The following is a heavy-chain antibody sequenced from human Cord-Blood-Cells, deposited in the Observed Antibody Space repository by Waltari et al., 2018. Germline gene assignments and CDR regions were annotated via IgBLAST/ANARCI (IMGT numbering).Heavy chain of an antibody. CDR2: SYYSGST. J-gene: IGHJ4*02. V-gene: IGHV4-59*02. CDR3: ARQGPAYGDYDY. Sequence: QVQLQESGTGLVKPLETLSLTCTVPGGSVGSYYWSWIRQPPRKGLEWSGYSYYSGSTNNNPSLKSRVTISLDTSKTQFSLKLSSVTAADTAVYYCARQGPAYGDYDYWGQGTLVTVSS. CDR1: GGSVGSYY. D-gene: IGHD4-17*01.